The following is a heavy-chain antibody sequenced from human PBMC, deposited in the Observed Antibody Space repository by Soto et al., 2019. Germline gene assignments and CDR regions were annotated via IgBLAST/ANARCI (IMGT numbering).Heavy chain of an antibody. CDR1: GYDFTAYD. J-gene: IGHJ6*02. D-gene: IGHD6-13*01. CDR3: GRGPSPRAPAGGTPYYYAMDV. CDR2: MNPINGAT. V-gene: IGHV1-8*02. Sequence: ASVKFSGKGSGYDFTAYDINWVRHASGQGLEWMGWMNPINGATGSARRFQGRVSMTRNTATGTAYLELTSLRSDDSAVYYCGRGPSPRAPAGGTPYYYAMDVWGQGTTVTVSS.